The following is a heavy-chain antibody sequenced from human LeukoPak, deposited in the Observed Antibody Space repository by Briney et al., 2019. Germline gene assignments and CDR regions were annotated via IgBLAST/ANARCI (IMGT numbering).Heavy chain of an antibody. CDR2: ISTSGDST. J-gene: IGHJ4*02. Sequence: PGGSLRLSCAASGFTFSSYAMHWVRQAPGKGLEWVSTISTSGDSTYCADSVKGRFTISRDNSKNTLYLQMNSLRAEDTALHYCARARYCSSTSCFLDYWGQGTLVTVSS. D-gene: IGHD2-2*01. V-gene: IGHV3-23*01. CDR1: GFTFSSYA. CDR3: ARARYCSSTSCFLDY.